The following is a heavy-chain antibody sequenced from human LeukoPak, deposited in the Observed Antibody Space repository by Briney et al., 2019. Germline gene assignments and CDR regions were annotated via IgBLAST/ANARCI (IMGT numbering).Heavy chain of an antibody. J-gene: IGHJ4*02. V-gene: IGHV4-31*01. CDR1: GCSISSGGYY. Sequence: PSQTLSLTCTVSGCSISSGGYYWIRMGQHPGKDPEWVGYIYYSGGAYYTPSLKSPVTISADTSKNQFSLKLTSVTAADTAVYYCARDNHDASSSTSDWGQGTLVTVSS. CDR3: ARDNHDASSSTSD. CDR2: IYYSGGA. D-gene: IGHD2-2*01.